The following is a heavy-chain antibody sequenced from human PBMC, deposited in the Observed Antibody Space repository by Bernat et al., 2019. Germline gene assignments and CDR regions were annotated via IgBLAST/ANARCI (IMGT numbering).Heavy chain of an antibody. CDR3: ARARRSSSSLFDY. CDR1: GGSFSGYY. CDR2: INHSGST. Sequence: QVQLQQWGAGLLKPSETLSLTCAVYGGSFSGYYWSWIRQPPGKGLEWIGEINHSGSTNYSPSLKSRVTISVDTSKNQFSLKLSSVTAADTAVYYCARARRSSSSLFDYWGQGTLVTVSS. V-gene: IGHV4-34*01. D-gene: IGHD6-6*01. J-gene: IGHJ4*02.